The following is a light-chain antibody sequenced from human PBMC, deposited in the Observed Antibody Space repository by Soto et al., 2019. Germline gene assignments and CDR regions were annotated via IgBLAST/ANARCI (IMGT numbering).Light chain of an antibody. Sequence: EIVLTQYPATLSLSPGERATLSCRASQRVSSYLDWHQQKPGQAPRLLIYDVSNRASGIPARFSGSGSGTDFTLTISSLEPEDFAVYYCQQRSDWPLTFGGGTKVEI. V-gene: IGKV3-11*01. J-gene: IGKJ4*01. CDR2: DVS. CDR3: QQRSDWPLT. CDR1: QRVSSY.